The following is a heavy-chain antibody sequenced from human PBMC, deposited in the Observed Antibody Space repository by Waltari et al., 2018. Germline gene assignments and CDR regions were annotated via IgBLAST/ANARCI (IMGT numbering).Heavy chain of an antibody. J-gene: IGHJ2*01. CDR2: ISSSGGTI. Sequence: QEQLVESGGSLVEPGGSLRPSCEASGFVFSDHYMNWVRQTPGKGLEWISYISSSGGTIHYADSVKGRFTISRDNDNNKVYLQMNSLRVEDTAVYFCARDLMEEARIHLWYFDLWGRGTLVTVSS. CDR3: ARDLMEEARIHLWYFDL. D-gene: IGHD2-8*01. V-gene: IGHV3-11*01. CDR1: GFVFSDHY.